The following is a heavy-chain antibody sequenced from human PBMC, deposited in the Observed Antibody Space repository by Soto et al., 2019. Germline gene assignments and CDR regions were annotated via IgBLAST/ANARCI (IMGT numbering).Heavy chain of an antibody. CDR1: GLTFRSFT. D-gene: IGHD6-13*01. CDR3: TRDASRDSSARGWFDP. Sequence: GGSMRISSAASGLTFRSFTMNWVRQAPGKGLEWVSTISSNSAYIYYTDALRGRFTISRDNAKNSLHLQMNSLRAEDTAVYYCTRDASRDSSARGWFDPWGPGTLVTVSS. CDR2: ISSNSAYI. V-gene: IGHV3-21*01. J-gene: IGHJ5*02.